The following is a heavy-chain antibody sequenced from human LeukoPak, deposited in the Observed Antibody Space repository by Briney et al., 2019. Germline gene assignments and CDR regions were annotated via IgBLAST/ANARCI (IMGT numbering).Heavy chain of an antibody. D-gene: IGHD5-24*01. Sequence: SETLSLTCAVYGGSFSGYYWSWIRQPPGKGLEWIGEINHSGSTNYNPSLKSRVTISVDTSKNQFSLKLSSVAAADTAVYYCARARFDGYNEGYPDAFDIWGQGTMVTVSS. CDR1: GGSFSGYY. CDR3: ARARFDGYNEGYPDAFDI. CDR2: INHSGST. J-gene: IGHJ3*02. V-gene: IGHV4-34*01.